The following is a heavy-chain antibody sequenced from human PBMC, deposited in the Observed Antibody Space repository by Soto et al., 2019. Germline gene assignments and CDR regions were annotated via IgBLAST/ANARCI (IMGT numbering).Heavy chain of an antibody. CDR3: ARGGRSGDC. CDR1: GFTFSSYW. V-gene: IGHV3-7*01. Sequence: EVQLVESGGGLVQPGGSLRLSCAASGFTFSSYWMSWVRQAPGKGLEWVANIKQDGSEKYYVDSVKGRFTISRDNAKSSLYLEMNGLRAEDTAVYYCARGGRSGDCWGQGTLVTVSS. D-gene: IGHD2-15*01. J-gene: IGHJ4*02. CDR2: IKQDGSEK.